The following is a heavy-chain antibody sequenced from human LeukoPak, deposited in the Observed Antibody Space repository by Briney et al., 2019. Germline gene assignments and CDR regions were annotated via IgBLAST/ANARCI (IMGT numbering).Heavy chain of an antibody. Sequence: GGSLRLSCAASGFTFSNYAMHWVRQAPDKGLEWVAVISYDGNIKYHADSVKGRFTISRDNSKNTLFLQMNSLRAEDTAVYHCARDYGDYEMDYWGQGTLVTVSS. CDR2: ISYDGNIK. CDR1: GFTFSNYA. CDR3: ARDYGDYEMDY. V-gene: IGHV3-30-3*01. D-gene: IGHD4-17*01. J-gene: IGHJ4*02.